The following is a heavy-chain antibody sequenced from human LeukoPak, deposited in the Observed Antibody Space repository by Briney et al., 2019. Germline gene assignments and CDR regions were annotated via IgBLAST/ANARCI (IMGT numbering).Heavy chain of an antibody. CDR2: IWYDGSNE. D-gene: IGHD4-17*01. CDR1: GFTFSNYG. V-gene: IGHV3-33*01. CDR3: TRHEEDYGDYEAAFDI. Sequence: GGSLRLSCAASGFTFSNYGMQWVRQAPGKGLEWVAVIWYDGSNEDYADSVKGRFTISRDNSKNTLYLQMNSLKTEDTAVYYRTRHEEDYGDYEAAFDIWGQGTMVTVSS. J-gene: IGHJ3*02.